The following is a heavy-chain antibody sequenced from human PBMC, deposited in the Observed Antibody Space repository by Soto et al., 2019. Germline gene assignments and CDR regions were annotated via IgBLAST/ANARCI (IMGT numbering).Heavy chain of an antibody. CDR2: IYYSGST. V-gene: IGHV4-59*01. CDR3: AREGYDPTNSSYYGMDV. CDR1: AGSMRPDH. Sequence: SLPCTVSAGSMRPDHCSGCRQPPGKGLEWIGYIYYSGSTNYNPSLKSRVTISVDTSKNQFSLKLSSVTAADTAVYYCAREGYDPTNSSYYGMDVRGQGPTVT. J-gene: IGHJ6*02. D-gene: IGHD2-15*01.